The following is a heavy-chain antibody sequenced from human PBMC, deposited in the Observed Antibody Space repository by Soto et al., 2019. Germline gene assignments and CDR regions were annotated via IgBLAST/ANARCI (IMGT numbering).Heavy chain of an antibody. CDR2: IYYSGST. D-gene: IGHD6-19*01. Sequence: SETLSLTCTVSGGSISSYYWSWIRQPPGKGLEWIGYIYYSGSTNYNPSLKSRVTISVDTSKNQFSLKLSSVTAADTAVYYCARDEAVAGTRGHYFDYWGQGTLVTVSS. V-gene: IGHV4-59*01. CDR1: GGSISSYY. J-gene: IGHJ4*02. CDR3: ARDEAVAGTRGHYFDY.